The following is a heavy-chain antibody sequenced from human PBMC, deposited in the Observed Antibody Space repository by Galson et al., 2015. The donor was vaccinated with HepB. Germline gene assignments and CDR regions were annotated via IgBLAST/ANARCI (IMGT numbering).Heavy chain of an antibody. Sequence: SLRLSCAASGFTFSSYAMHWVRQAPGKGLEWVAVISYDGSNKYYADSVKGRFTISRDNSRNTLYLQMNSLRAEDTAVYYCARDHIGAPGWYFDLWGRGTLVTVSS. CDR2: ISYDGSNK. CDR1: GFTFSSYA. J-gene: IGHJ2*01. V-gene: IGHV3-30*04. D-gene: IGHD2-21*01. CDR3: ARDHIGAPGWYFDL.